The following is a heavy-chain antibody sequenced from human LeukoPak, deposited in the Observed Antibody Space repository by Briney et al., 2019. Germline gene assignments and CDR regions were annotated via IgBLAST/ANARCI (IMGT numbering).Heavy chain of an antibody. V-gene: IGHV3-23*01. J-gene: IGHJ4*02. Sequence: PGGSLRLSCAASGFIFSSYAMSWVRQAPGKGLEWVSAISRSGENTYYADSVKGRFTISRDNSNNTLYLQMNSLRAEDAAVYFCAKAPVTSCRGAYCYPFDSWGQGTLVTVSS. CDR2: ISRSGENT. CDR3: AKAPVTSCRGAYCYPFDS. CDR1: GFIFSSYA. D-gene: IGHD2-21*01.